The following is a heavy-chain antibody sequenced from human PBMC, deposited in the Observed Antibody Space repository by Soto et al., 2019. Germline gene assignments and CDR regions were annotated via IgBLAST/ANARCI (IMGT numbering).Heavy chain of an antibody. CDR1: VGSISSSHYY. J-gene: IGHJ6*02. CDR2: IYYSGST. CDR3: ARGGNSAYEVYFYSGMDV. Sequence: PSETLSLTCTVSVGSISSSHYYWNWIRQPPGKSLEWIGYIYYSGSTYYSPSLKSRVTISLDTSKNQFSLNLTSVTAADTAVYYCARGGNSAYEVYFYSGMDVWGQGTTVTVSS. D-gene: IGHD5-12*01. V-gene: IGHV4-30-4*01.